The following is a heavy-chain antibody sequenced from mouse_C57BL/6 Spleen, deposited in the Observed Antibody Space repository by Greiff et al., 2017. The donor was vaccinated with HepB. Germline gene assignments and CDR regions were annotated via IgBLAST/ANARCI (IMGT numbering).Heavy chain of an antibody. CDR2: IDPSDSYT. D-gene: IGHD1-1*01. CDR1: GYTFTSYW. CDR3: ARSHYYGSSPYFDY. Sequence: QVQLKQPGAELVMPGASVKLSCKASGYTFTSYWMHWVKQRPGQGLEWIGDIDPSDSYTNYNQKFKGKSTLTVDKSSSTAYMQLSSLTSEDSAVYYCARSHYYGSSPYFDYWGQGTTLTVSS. J-gene: IGHJ2*01. V-gene: IGHV1-69*01.